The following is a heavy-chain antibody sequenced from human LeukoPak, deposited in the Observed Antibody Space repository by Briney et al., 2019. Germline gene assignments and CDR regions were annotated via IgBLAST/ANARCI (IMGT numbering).Heavy chain of an antibody. CDR2: ITSGGTI. Sequence: GGSLRLSCAASGFTFNRHAMNWVRQAPGKGLEWVSAITSGGTIHYADSVKGRFTISRDNSKNTLYLQMNSLRAEDTAIYYCAKKGGYYGSTGYQDYFDYWGQGTLVTVSS. CDR1: GFTFNRHA. J-gene: IGHJ4*02. CDR3: AKKGGYYGSTGYQDYFDY. D-gene: IGHD3-22*01. V-gene: IGHV3-23*01.